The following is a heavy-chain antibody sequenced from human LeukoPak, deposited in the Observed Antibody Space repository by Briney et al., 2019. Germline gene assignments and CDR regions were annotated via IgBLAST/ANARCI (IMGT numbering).Heavy chain of an antibody. CDR1: GGTFSSYA. CDR2: IIPIFGTA. Sequence: SVKVSCKASGGTFSSYAISWVRQAPGQGLEWVGGIIPIFGTANYAQKFQGRGTITADESTSTAYMELSSLRSEDTAVYYCARGRSYCSSTSCYNWFDPWGQGTLVTVSS. CDR3: ARGRSYCSSTSCYNWFDP. V-gene: IGHV1-69*13. D-gene: IGHD2-2*01. J-gene: IGHJ5*02.